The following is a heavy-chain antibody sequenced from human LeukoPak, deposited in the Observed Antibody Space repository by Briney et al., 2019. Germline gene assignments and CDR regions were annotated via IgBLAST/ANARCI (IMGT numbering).Heavy chain of an antibody. Sequence: SETLSLTCTVSGGSISSSSYYWGWIRQPPGKGLEWIGSIYYSGSTYYNPSLKSRVTISVDTSKNQFSLKLSSVTAADTAVYYCARRIVVVVEGEEYYYYMDVWGKGTRSPSP. CDR1: GGSISSSSYY. V-gene: IGHV4-39*01. CDR3: ARRIVVVVEGEEYYYYMDV. CDR2: IYYSGST. J-gene: IGHJ6*03. D-gene: IGHD3-22*01.